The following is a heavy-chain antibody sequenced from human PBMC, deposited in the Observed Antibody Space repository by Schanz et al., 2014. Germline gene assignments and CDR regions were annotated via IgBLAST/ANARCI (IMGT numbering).Heavy chain of an antibody. Sequence: QVQLQESGPGLVRPSQTLSLTCSVSGDSISGGTYFWSWIRQRPGKGLEWIGYISYSGTAYYNPSLKSRVTISVDKSKNQFSLKLSSVTAADTAVYYCARAPTGYGMDVWGQGTTVTVSS. CDR3: ARAPTGYGMDV. CDR2: ISYSGTA. V-gene: IGHV4-31*03. CDR1: GDSISGGTYF. J-gene: IGHJ6*02.